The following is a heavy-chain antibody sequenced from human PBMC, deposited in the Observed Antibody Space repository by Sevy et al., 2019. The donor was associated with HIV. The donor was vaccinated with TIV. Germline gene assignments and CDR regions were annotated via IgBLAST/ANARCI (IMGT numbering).Heavy chain of an antibody. CDR1: GGTFSSYA. D-gene: IGHD2-15*01. J-gene: IGHJ4*02. Sequence: ASVKVSCKASGGTFSSYAISWVRQAPGQGLEWMGRIIPIFGTANYAQKFQGRVTITADESTSTAYMEVSCLRSEVTALYYCARDPEGYCSGGSCPRYMGYWGQGPLVTVSS. CDR3: ARDPEGYCSGGSCPRYMGY. V-gene: IGHV1-69*13. CDR2: IIPIFGTA.